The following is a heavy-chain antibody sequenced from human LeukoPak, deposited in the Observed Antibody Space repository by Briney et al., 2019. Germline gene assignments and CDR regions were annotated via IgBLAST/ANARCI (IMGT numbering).Heavy chain of an antibody. Sequence: GASVKVSCKASGGTFSSYAISWVRQAPGQGLEWMGGIIPIFGTANYAQKFQGRVTITADESTSTAYMELGSLRSEDTAVYYCARDVAAAGPNWFDPWGQGTLVTVSS. CDR1: GGTFSSYA. CDR2: IIPIFGTA. V-gene: IGHV1-69*13. J-gene: IGHJ5*02. D-gene: IGHD6-13*01. CDR3: ARDVAAAGPNWFDP.